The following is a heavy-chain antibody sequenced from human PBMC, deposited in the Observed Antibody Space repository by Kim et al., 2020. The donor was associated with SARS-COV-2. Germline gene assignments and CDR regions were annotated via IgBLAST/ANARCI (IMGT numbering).Heavy chain of an antibody. J-gene: IGHJ4*02. CDR3: ARDVGGSGNY. CDR2: IYYSGNT. D-gene: IGHD3-10*01. V-gene: IGHV4-31*03. CDR1: GGSISSGGYY. Sequence: SETLSLTCTVSGGSISSGGYYWNWIRQHPGKGLEWIGYIYYSGNTYYNPSLKSRVTISLDTSKNQFSLRLSSVTAADTAVYYCARDVGGSGNYWGQGTLVTASS.